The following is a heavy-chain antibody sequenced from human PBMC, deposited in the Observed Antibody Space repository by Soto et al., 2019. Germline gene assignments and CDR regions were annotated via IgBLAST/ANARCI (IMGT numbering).Heavy chain of an antibody. CDR2: IYSGGST. J-gene: IGHJ4*02. V-gene: IGHV3-53*04. Sequence: EVQLVESGGGLVQPGGSLRLSCAASGFTVSSNYMSWVRQAPGKGLEWVSVIYSGGSTYYADSVKGRFTISRHNSKNTLYLQMNSLRAEDTAVYYCARGLSGEYSGYAGGFDYWGQGTLVTVSS. D-gene: IGHD5-12*01. CDR1: GFTVSSNY. CDR3: ARGLSGEYSGYAGGFDY.